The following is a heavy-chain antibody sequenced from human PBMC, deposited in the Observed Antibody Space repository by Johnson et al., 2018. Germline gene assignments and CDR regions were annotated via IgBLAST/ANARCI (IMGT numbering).Heavy chain of an antibody. CDR2: IWYDGSNK. Sequence: QVQLVESGGGVVQPGRSLRLSCAASGFTFSSYGMHWVRQAPGKGLEWVAVIWYDGSNKYYADSVKGRFTISRDNSKNTLYLQMDSLRDEDTAVYYCARDAWDPNGDAFDIWGQGTMVTVSS. D-gene: IGHD1-26*01. CDR3: ARDAWDPNGDAFDI. J-gene: IGHJ3*02. CDR1: GFTFSSYG. V-gene: IGHV3-33*01.